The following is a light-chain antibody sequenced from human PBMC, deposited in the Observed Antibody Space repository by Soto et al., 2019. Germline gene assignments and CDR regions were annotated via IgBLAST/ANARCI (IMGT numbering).Light chain of an antibody. CDR2: TDN. V-gene: IGLV1-44*01. CDR3: EAWDDSLNGLYV. Sequence: QSVLTQPPAASGSPGQRVTMSWSGSSSNIGINTVNWYRQVPGTAPPLTIYTDNHRPSGVPARSSASKSGTSAPLAISGLQSEDEPDYYCEAWDDSLNGLYVFGTGTKVTVL. J-gene: IGLJ1*01. CDR1: SSNIGINT.